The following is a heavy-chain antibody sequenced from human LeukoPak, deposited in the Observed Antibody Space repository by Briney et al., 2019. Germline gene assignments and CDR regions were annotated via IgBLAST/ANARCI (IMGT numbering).Heavy chain of an antibody. V-gene: IGHV3-74*01. Sequence: GGSLRLSCSASGFTLSNFWIHWVRQAPGKGLVWVSRINTDGSSTNYADSVKGRFAVSRDNAKNTLYLQMNSLRVEDTAVYYCVRPSVPTGNWFGPWGQGNLVTVSS. J-gene: IGHJ5*02. CDR3: VRPSVPTGNWFGP. CDR2: INTDGSST. CDR1: GFTLSNFW. D-gene: IGHD2-2*01.